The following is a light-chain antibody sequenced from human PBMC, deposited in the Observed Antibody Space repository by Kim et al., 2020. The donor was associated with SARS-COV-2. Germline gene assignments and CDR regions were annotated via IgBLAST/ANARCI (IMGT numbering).Light chain of an antibody. Sequence: QRVTIACSGSSSNIGSTYVYWYQQLPGTAPKLLIYRNNQRPSGVPDRFSGSKSGTSASLAISGLRSEDEADYYCAAWDDSLSGHVVFGGGTQLTVL. CDR2: RNN. CDR1: SSNIGSTY. J-gene: IGLJ2*01. CDR3: AAWDDSLSGHVV. V-gene: IGLV1-47*01.